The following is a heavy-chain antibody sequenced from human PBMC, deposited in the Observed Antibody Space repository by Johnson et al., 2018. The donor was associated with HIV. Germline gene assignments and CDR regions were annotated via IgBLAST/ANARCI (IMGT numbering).Heavy chain of an antibody. CDR3: ARDTDIVVVPARGDAFDI. V-gene: IGHV3-30*02. CDR2: IRYDGSNK. J-gene: IGHJ3*02. D-gene: IGHD2-2*01. Sequence: QELLVESGGGLVKPGGSLRLSCAASGFTFSSYGMHWVRQAPGKGLEWVAFIRYDGSNKYYADSVKGRFTISRDNSKNTLYLQMNSLRAEDTAVYYCARDTDIVVVPARGDAFDIWGQGTMVTVSS. CDR1: GFTFSSYG.